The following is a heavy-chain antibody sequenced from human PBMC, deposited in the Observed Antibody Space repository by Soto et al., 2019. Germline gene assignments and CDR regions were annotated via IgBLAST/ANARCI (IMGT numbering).Heavy chain of an antibody. CDR2: ISGYNGRT. CDR1: GYTFSTYG. Sequence: QIQLVQSGPDVKKPGASVKVSCKASGYTFSTYGLSWVRQAPGQGLEWMGWISGYNGRTNYAPKFRGRVPLTTDTSASTAHMELRSLRPDDTAMYYCARDNRKELWVEGLNAMDVWGQGTTVTVSS. D-gene: IGHD3-10*01. V-gene: IGHV1-18*01. J-gene: IGHJ6*02. CDR3: ARDNRKELWVEGLNAMDV.